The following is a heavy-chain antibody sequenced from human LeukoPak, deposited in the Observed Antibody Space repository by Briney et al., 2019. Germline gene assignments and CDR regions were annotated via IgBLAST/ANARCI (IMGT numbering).Heavy chain of an antibody. D-gene: IGHD6-13*01. CDR2: IYYSGST. Sequence: PSETLSLTCTVSGGSISSSSYYWGWIRQPPGKGLEWIGSIYYSGSTYYNPSLKSRVTISVDTSKNQFSLKLSSVTAADTAVYYCARHRGGSSSSWYTIFDYWGQGTLVTVSS. V-gene: IGHV4-39*01. J-gene: IGHJ4*02. CDR3: ARHRGGSSSSWYTIFDY. CDR1: GGSISSSSYY.